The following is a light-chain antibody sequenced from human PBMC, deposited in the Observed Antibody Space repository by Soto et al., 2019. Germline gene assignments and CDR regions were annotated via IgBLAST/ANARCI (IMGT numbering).Light chain of an antibody. Sequence: QSALTQSASVSGSPGQSITISCTGSSSDVGSSNLVSWYQHHPGKAPKLMIYEGTRRPSGVSNRFSGSKSGSTASLTISALQAEDGADYYCSSYAGSSTFVFGTGTKATVL. J-gene: IGLJ1*01. CDR2: EGT. CDR3: SSYAGSSTFV. V-gene: IGLV2-23*01. CDR1: SSDVGSSNL.